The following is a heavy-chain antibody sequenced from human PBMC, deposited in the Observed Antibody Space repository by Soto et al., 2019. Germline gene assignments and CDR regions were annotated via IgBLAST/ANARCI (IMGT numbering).Heavy chain of an antibody. CDR1: GYIFSDYT. D-gene: IGHD3-22*01. V-gene: IGHV1-3*01. CDR2: INAYNRNT. Sequence: QFQLVQSGAEVKKPGASGKVSCKASGYIFSDYTIQWVRQAPGQRLEWMGWINAYNRNTKYSQRFQDRVTITTDTSASTAYMELSSLRSEDTAVYYCARGGYPSRYYYYMDVWGEGTTVTVSS. CDR3: ARGGYPSRYYYYMDV. J-gene: IGHJ6*03.